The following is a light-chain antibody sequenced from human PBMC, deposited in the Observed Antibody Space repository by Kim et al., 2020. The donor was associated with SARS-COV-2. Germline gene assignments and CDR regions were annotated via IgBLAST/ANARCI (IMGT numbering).Light chain of an antibody. CDR2: TNN. J-gene: IGLJ3*02. CDR1: YSNIGTHT. Sequence: GQSVTISCSGTYSNIGTHTVNWYQQFPGTAPNLLIHTNNERPSGVPDRFSGSKSGTSASLATSGLQPEDEADYYCAAWDDILNGWVFGGGTQLTVL. CDR3: AAWDDILNGWV. V-gene: IGLV1-44*01.